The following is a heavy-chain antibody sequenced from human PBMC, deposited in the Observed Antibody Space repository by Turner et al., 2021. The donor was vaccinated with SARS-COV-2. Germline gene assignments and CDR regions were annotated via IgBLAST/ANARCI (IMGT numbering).Heavy chain of an antibody. CDR2: ISWNSGSI. V-gene: IGHV3-9*01. CDR1: GFTFDDYA. D-gene: IGHD1-20*01. Sequence: EVQLVESGGGLLQRGRSLLLSCPASGFTFDDYAMHWFRQGPGKGLEWVSGISWNSGSIGYADAVKGRFTISRDNAKNTLYLQMNSLRAEDTDLYYCAKDRWYNWNYFDYWGQGTLVTVSS. J-gene: IGHJ4*02. CDR3: AKDRWYNWNYFDY.